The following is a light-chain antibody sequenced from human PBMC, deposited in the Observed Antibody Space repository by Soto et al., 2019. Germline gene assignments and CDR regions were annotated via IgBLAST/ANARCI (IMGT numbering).Light chain of an antibody. CDR3: QQFSSYPLT. CDR2: DAS. CDR1: QTVRNNY. J-gene: IGKJ4*01. V-gene: IGKV3-20*01. Sequence: FVLTQSPGTLSLSPWERATLSCRASQTVRNNYLAWYQQKPGQAPRLLIYDASSRATGIPDRFSGGGSGTDFTLTISSLEPEDFAVYYCQQFSSYPLTFGGGTKVDIK.